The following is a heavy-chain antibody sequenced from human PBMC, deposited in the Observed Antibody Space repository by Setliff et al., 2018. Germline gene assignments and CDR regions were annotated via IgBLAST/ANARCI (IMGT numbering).Heavy chain of an antibody. CDR2: INPGGSET. CDR1: GFTFSSHW. Sequence: GGSLRLSCAASGFTFSSHWMTWVRQAPGKGPEWLASINPGGSETYYVDSARGRFTISRDNARNSLSLQMNSLRSDDTAVYYCLGAGTCSYWGQGTRVTVSS. J-gene: IGHJ4*02. CDR3: LGAGTCSY. V-gene: IGHV3-7*01. D-gene: IGHD3-10*02.